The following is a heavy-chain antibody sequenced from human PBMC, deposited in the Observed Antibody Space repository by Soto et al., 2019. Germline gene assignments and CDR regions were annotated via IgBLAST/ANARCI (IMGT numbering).Heavy chain of an antibody. J-gene: IGHJ6*02. CDR1: GYTFTSYG. D-gene: IGHD2-21*01. CDR3: ARGDRRGAASLSSSYGMDV. CDR2: ISAYNSNT. V-gene: IGHV1-18*01. Sequence: QVQLVPSGAEVKKPGASVKVSCKASGYTFTSYGISWVRQAPGQGLAWMGWISAYNSNTNYAQKLQGRVTMTTDTTPSTAYIVLRSLRSHDTVVYYCARGDRRGAASLSSSYGMDVGGQWTTVTAS.